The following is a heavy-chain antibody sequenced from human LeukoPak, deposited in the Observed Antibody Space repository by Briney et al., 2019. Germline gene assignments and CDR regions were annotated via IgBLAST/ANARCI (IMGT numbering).Heavy chain of an antibody. V-gene: IGHV1-2*02. J-gene: IGHJ3*02. D-gene: IGHD2-2*01. CDR2: INPNSGGT. Sequence: ASVKVSCKASGYTFTGYYMHWVRQAPGQGLEWMGWINPNSGGTNYAQKFQGRVTMTRDTSISTAYMELSRLRSDDTAVYYCARGTLYCSSTSCYVIDAFDIWGQGTMVTVSS. CDR3: ARGTLYCSSTSCYVIDAFDI. CDR1: GYTFTGYY.